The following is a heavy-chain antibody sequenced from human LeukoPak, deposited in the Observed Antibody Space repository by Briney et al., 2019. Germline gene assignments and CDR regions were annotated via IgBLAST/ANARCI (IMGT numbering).Heavy chain of an antibody. CDR3: AREDPQTTVPEGMDV. Sequence: SETLSPTCTVSGGSISYYYWSWIRQSPGKGLEWIGYIYYSGTTNYNPSLKSRVTISVDTSKNQFSLQLRSVTAADTAVYYCAREDPQTTVPEGMDVWGQGTTVTVSS. V-gene: IGHV4-59*01. J-gene: IGHJ6*02. D-gene: IGHD4-17*01. CDR1: GGSISYYY. CDR2: IYYSGTT.